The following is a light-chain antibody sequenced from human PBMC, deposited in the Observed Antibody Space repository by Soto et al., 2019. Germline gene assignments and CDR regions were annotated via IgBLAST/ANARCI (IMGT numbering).Light chain of an antibody. CDR1: QGIGTW. CDR3: QHYNSYSEA. V-gene: IGKV1-5*03. CDR2: KAS. Sequence: DIQMTQSPSSVSASVGDRVTITCRASQGIGTWLAWYQQKPGKGPNLLIYKASTLKSGVPSRFSGSGSGTEFTLTISSLQPDDFETYYCQHYNSYSEAFGQGTKVDIK. J-gene: IGKJ1*01.